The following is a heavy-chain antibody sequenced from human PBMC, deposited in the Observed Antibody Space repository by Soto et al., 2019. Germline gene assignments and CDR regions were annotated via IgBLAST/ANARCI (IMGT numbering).Heavy chain of an antibody. Sequence: QVQLQESGPGLVKPSETLSLTCTVSGGSITTYQWSWIRQPPGKGLEWIGGYSGFTNYNPSLESRATISVDHSKNQFFLTLRSVTAADTAVYYCARDYGDYSFFFDYWPGSPGHRLL. CDR2: YSGFT. CDR3: ARDYGDYSFFFDY. CDR1: GGSITTYQ. D-gene: IGHD4-17*01. J-gene: IGHJ4*02. V-gene: IGHV4-59*01.